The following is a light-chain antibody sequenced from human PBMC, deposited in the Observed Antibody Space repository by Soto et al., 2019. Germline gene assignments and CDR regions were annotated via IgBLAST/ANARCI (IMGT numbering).Light chain of an antibody. CDR1: QRVGTN. CDR3: QRRGDWPLYS. Sequence: EIVLTQSPATLSLSPGERATLSCRASQRVGTNLAWYQQKPGQAPRVLIYDASDRATGIPARFSGSGSGTDFTVTISSLEPEDFAVYYCQRRGDWPLYSFGQGTKLEIK. J-gene: IGKJ2*03. CDR2: DAS. V-gene: IGKV3-11*01.